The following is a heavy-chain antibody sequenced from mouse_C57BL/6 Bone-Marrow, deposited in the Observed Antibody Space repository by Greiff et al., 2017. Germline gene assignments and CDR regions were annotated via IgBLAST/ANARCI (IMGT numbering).Heavy chain of an antibody. V-gene: IGHV1-81*01. CDR2: IYPRSGNT. CDR3: ARDDYYGSSYNYWYVDV. D-gene: IGHD1-1*01. CDR1: GYTFTSYG. Sequence: QVQLQQSGAELARPGASVKLSCKASGYTFTSYGISWVKQRTGQGLEWIGEIYPRSGNTYYNEKFKGKATLTADKSSSTAYMELRSLTSEDSAVYFCARDDYYGSSYNYWYVDVWGTGTTVTVSS. J-gene: IGHJ1*03.